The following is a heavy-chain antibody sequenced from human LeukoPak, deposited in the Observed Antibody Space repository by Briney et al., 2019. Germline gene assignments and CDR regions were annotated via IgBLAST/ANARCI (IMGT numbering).Heavy chain of an antibody. J-gene: IGHJ4*02. CDR1: GFTLSDYS. V-gene: IGHV3-21*01. CDR3: AKVRWNYYFDY. Sequence: LGGSLRLSCTASGFTLSDYSMNWVRQAPGKGLEWVSGISSSSEYRHYADSLKGRFTISRDNAKNSLYLQINSLRAEDTAVYYCAKVRWNYYFDYWGQGTLVTVSS. CDR2: ISSSSEYR. D-gene: IGHD4-23*01.